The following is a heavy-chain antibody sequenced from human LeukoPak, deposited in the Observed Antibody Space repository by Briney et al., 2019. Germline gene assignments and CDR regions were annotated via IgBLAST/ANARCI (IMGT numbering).Heavy chain of an antibody. D-gene: IGHD4-17*01. Sequence: ASVKVSCKASGYTFTGYYMHWVRQAPGQGLEWMGWINPNRGGTNYAQKFQGWVTMTRDTSISTAYMELSRLRSDDTAVYYCARGNDHGDYDWFDPWGQGTLVTVSS. CDR2: INPNRGGT. CDR3: ARGNDHGDYDWFDP. V-gene: IGHV1-2*04. CDR1: GYTFTGYY. J-gene: IGHJ5*02.